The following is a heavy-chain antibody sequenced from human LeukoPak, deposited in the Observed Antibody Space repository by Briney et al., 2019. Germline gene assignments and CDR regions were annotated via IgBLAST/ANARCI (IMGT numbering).Heavy chain of an antibody. CDR1: GGTFSSYA. D-gene: IGHD4-17*01. V-gene: IGHV1-69*13. CDR2: IIPIFGTA. CDR3: ARGSIGDYGDYGGFDY. Sequence: ASVTVSCTASGGTFSSYAISWVRQAPGQGLEWMGGIIPIFGTANYAQKFQGRVTITADESTSTAYMELSSLRSEDTAVYYCARGSIGDYGDYGGFDYWGQGTLVTVSS. J-gene: IGHJ4*02.